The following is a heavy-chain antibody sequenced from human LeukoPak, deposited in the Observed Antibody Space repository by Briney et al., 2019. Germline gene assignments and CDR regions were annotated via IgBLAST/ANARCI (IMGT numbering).Heavy chain of an antibody. CDR2: INHSGST. Sequence: SETLSLTCAVYGGSFSGYYWGWVRQPPGKGLEWIGEINHSGSTNYNPSLKSRVTISVDTSQNQFSLKLSSVTAADTAVYYCARGVNYHDYVWGSYRLFDYWGQGTLVTVSS. D-gene: IGHD3-16*02. V-gene: IGHV4-34*01. CDR1: GGSFSGYY. J-gene: IGHJ4*02. CDR3: ARGVNYHDYVWGSYRLFDY.